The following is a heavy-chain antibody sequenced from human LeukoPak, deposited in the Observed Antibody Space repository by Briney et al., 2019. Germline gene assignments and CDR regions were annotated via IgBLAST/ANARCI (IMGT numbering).Heavy chain of an antibody. CDR1: GGSISSSTYY. CDR3: VRGSTLRHYQY. J-gene: IGHJ4*02. CDR2: IYYSGST. D-gene: IGHD3-16*01. V-gene: IGHV4-39*01. Sequence: SETLSLTCTVSGGSISSSTYYWGWIRRPPGKGLEWIGSIYYSGSTYYNPSLKSRVTASVDTSKNQFSLNLSSVTAADTAVYYCVRGSTLRHYQYWGQGTLVTVSS.